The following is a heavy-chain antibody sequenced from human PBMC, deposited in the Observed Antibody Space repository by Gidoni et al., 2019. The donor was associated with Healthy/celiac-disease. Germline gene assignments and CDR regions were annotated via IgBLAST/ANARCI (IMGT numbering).Heavy chain of an antibody. Sequence: QVQLVESGGGLVKPGGSLRLSCAASGFTFSDYYMSWIRQDPGKGLEWVSYISSSSSYTNYADSVKGRFTISRDNAKNSLDLQMNSLRAEDTAVYYCARGGLDYGDYLSLDYWGQGTLVTVSS. CDR1: GFTFSDYY. D-gene: IGHD4-17*01. J-gene: IGHJ4*02. V-gene: IGHV3-11*06. CDR2: ISSSSSYT. CDR3: ARGGLDYGDYLSLDY.